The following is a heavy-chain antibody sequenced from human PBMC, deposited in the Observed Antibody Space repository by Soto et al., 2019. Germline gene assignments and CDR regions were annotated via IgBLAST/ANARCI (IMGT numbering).Heavy chain of an antibody. V-gene: IGHV5-51*01. CDR2: IYPGDSDT. Sequence: GESLKISCKVSGYIFSNYWIGWVRQTPGKDLEWMGIIYPGDSDTTYSPSFQGQVTLSVDKSISTAYLQWTSLQASDTAIYYCAQRDFYDSSGYPFDYWGQGTPVTVS. CDR1: GYIFSNYW. D-gene: IGHD3-22*01. J-gene: IGHJ4*02. CDR3: AQRDFYDSSGYPFDY.